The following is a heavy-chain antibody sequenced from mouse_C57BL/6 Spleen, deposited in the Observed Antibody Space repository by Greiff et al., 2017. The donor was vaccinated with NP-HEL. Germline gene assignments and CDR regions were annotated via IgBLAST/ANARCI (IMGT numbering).Heavy chain of an antibody. Sequence: EVMLVESEGGLVQPGSSMKLSCTASGFTFSDYYMAWVRQVPEKGLEWVANINYDGSSTYYLDSLKSRFIISRDNAKNILYLQMSSLKSEDTATYYCAREGRGIYGSGAMDYWGQGTSVTVSS. CDR2: INYDGSST. D-gene: IGHD3-2*02. J-gene: IGHJ4*01. CDR3: AREGRGIYGSGAMDY. CDR1: GFTFSDYY. V-gene: IGHV5-16*01.